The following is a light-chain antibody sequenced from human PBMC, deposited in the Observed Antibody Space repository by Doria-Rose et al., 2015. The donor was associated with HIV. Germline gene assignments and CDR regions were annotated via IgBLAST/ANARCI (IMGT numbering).Light chain of an antibody. CDR2: DGS. Sequence: TQSPGTLSLSPGERATLSCRASQSFSSTYLAWYQQKPGQAPNLLIYDGSTRATGIPDRFSASGSGTDFTLTINGLEPEDFALYYCHQYGTSWTFGQGTKVEI. CDR1: QSFSSTY. CDR3: HQYGTSWT. V-gene: IGKV3-20*01. J-gene: IGKJ1*01.